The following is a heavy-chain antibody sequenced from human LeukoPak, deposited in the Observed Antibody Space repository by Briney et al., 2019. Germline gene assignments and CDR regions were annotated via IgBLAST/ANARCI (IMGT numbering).Heavy chain of an antibody. J-gene: IGHJ3*02. CDR3: STGYGYCSGTYCSHWGTFDI. V-gene: IGHV1-2*02. D-gene: IGHD2-15*01. CDR2: IKPNSGGT. CDR1: GHTFTRYY. Sequence: ASVKVSCKTSGHTFTRYYMHWVRQAPGQGLEWMGWIKPNSGGTKNTKKFQDRGTMTRDTSSGTAYMELRRLRSDDTAVFYCSTGYGYCSGTYCSHWGTFDIWGQGTMVTVSS.